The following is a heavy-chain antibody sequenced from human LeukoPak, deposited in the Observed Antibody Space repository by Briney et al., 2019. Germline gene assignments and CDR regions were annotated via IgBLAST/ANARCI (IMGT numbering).Heavy chain of an antibody. V-gene: IGHV3-73*01. J-gene: IGHJ4*02. D-gene: IGHD3-3*01. CDR3: TRTYDFWSGYLYYFDY. CDR1: GFTFSGSA. Sequence: GGSLRLSCAASGFTFSGSAMHWVRQASGKGLEWVGRIRNKANSYATAYAASVKGRFTISRDDSKNTGYLQMNSLKTEDTAVYYCTRTYDFWSGYLYYFDYWGQGTLVTVSS. CDR2: IRNKANSYAT.